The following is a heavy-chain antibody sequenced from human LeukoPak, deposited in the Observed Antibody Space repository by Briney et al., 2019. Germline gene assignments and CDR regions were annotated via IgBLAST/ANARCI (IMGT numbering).Heavy chain of an antibody. CDR1: GGTFSSYA. J-gene: IGHJ4*02. Sequence: SVKVSCKASGGTFSSYAISWVRQAPGQGLEWMGGIIPIFGTANYAQKFQGRVTITADESTSTAYMELSSLRSEDTAVYYCARAYCSSTSCYNYFDYWGQGALVTVSS. CDR2: IIPIFGTA. CDR3: ARAYCSSTSCYNYFDY. V-gene: IGHV1-69*13. D-gene: IGHD2-2*02.